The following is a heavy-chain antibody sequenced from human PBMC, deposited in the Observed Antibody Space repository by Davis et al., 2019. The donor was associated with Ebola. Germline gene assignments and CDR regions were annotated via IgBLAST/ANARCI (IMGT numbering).Heavy chain of an antibody. V-gene: IGHV3-30*03. CDR3: ARQAFMDV. CDR2: ISYDGSNK. CDR1: GFTFSSYG. Sequence: LSLTCAASGFTFSSYGMHWVRQAPGKGLEWVAVISYDGSNKYYADSVKGRFTISRDNSKNTLYLQMNSLRAEDTAVYYCARQAFMDVWGQGTTVTVSS. J-gene: IGHJ6*02.